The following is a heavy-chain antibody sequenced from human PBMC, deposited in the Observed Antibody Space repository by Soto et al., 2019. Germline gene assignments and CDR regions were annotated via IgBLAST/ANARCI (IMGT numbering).Heavy chain of an antibody. J-gene: IGHJ5*01. CDR3: ARLIGNSWLDS. Sequence: SQTLPITCAISGYSVSSNSATWDWISQSPSRGLEWLGRTYYRSKWYNDYAVSVKSRITINPDTSNNQLSLQLNSVTPDDAAVYYCARLIGNSWLDSWGQGTRVTVSS. CDR2: TYYRSKWYN. V-gene: IGHV6-1*01. CDR1: GYSVSSNSAT. D-gene: IGHD2-8*01.